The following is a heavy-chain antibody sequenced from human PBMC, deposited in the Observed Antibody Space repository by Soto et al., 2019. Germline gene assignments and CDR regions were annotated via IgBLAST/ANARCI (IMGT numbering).Heavy chain of an antibody. J-gene: IGHJ4*02. CDR1: GGSISGYY. Sequence: SETLSLTCTVSGGSISGYYWNWIRQPAGKGLEWIGRIYTSGTTNYNPSLKSRVTMSVDTSKHQFSLKLSSMTAADPAVYYCAREVAGMVFFDYWGQGTLVTVSS. CDR2: IYTSGTT. V-gene: IGHV4-4*07. CDR3: AREVAGMVFFDY. D-gene: IGHD6-19*01.